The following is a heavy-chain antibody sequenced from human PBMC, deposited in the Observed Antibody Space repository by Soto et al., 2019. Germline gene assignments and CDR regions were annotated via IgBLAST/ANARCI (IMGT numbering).Heavy chain of an antibody. CDR3: ARDGNWRLDY. CDR2: IYYSGST. Sequence: PSETLSLTCTVSGGSISSGGYYWSWIRQHPGKGLEWIGYIYYSGSTYYNPSLKSRVTISVDTSKNQFSLKLSSVTAADTAVYYCARDGNWRLDYWGQGTLVTVSS. D-gene: IGHD1-1*01. V-gene: IGHV4-31*03. CDR1: GGSISSGGYY. J-gene: IGHJ4*02.